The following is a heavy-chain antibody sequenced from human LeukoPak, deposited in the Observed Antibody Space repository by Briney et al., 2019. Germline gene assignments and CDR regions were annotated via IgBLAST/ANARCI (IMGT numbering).Heavy chain of an antibody. Sequence: PSETLSLTCTVSGGSIGTSAYYWNWIRQHPGKGLEWIGFISDSGSTLYNASLKSRTSISSDTSKNQFSLKLTSVTAADMAVYYCARGRYSYGWNDSWGQGTLVTVSS. J-gene: IGHJ5*01. D-gene: IGHD3-16*02. V-gene: IGHV4-31*03. CDR3: ARGRYSYGWNDS. CDR2: ISDSGST. CDR1: GGSIGTSAYY.